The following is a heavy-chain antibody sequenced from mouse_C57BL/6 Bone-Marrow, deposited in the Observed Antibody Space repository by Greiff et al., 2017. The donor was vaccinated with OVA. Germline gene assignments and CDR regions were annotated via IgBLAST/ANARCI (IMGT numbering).Heavy chain of an antibody. Sequence: EVQLVESGGGLVKPGGSLKLSCAASGFTFSSYAMSWVRQTPEKRLEWVATISDGGSYTYYPDNVKGRFTISRDNAKNNLYLQLSHLKSEDTAMYYCARGALGSFDYWGQGTTLTVSS. V-gene: IGHV5-4*01. CDR1: GFTFSSYA. CDR2: ISDGGSYT. CDR3: ARGALGSFDY. D-gene: IGHD4-1*01. J-gene: IGHJ2*01.